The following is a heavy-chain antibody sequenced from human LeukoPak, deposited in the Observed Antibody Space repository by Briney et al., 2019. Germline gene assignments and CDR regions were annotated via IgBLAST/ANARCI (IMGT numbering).Heavy chain of an antibody. D-gene: IGHD3-3*01. J-gene: IGHJ4*02. Sequence: SETLSLTCTVSGGSISSYYWSWIRQPPGKGLEWIGYIYYSGSTNYNPSLKSRVTISVDTSKNQFSLKLSSVTAADTAVYYCARHRRSGLHFDYWGQGTLVTVSS. V-gene: IGHV4-59*08. CDR3: ARHRRSGLHFDY. CDR1: GGSISSYY. CDR2: IYYSGST.